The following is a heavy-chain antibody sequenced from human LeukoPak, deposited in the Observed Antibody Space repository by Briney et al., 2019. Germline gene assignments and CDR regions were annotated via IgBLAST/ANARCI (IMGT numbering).Heavy chain of an antibody. D-gene: IGHD3-10*01. J-gene: IGHJ3*02. Sequence: PMASVKVSCKASGYTFTSYGISWVRQAPGQGREWMGWISAYNGNTNYAQKLQGGVTMTTDTSTSTAYMELRSLRSDDTAVYYCARRDGYVVRGVTYENDAFDIWGQGTMVTVSS. V-gene: IGHV1-18*01. CDR1: GYTFTSYG. CDR3: ARRDGYVVRGVTYENDAFDI. CDR2: ISAYNGNT.